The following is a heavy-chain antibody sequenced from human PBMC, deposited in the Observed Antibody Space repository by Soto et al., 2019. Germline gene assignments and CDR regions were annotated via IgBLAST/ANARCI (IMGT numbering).Heavy chain of an antibody. CDR2: ISAYNGNT. CDR1: GGTFSSYA. J-gene: IGHJ3*02. CDR3: AREGDGYTGMAFDI. D-gene: IGHD2-21*01. Sequence: ASVKVSCKASGGTFSSYAISWVRQAPGQGLEWMGWISAYNGNTNYAQKLQGRVTMTTDTSTSTAYMELRSLRSDDTAVYYCAREGDGYTGMAFDIWGQGTMVTVSS. V-gene: IGHV1-18*01.